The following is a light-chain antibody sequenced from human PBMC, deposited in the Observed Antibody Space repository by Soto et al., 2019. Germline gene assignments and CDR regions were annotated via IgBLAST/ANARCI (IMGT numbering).Light chain of an antibody. V-gene: IGLV2-14*01. CDR1: SSDVGGYNY. CDR2: EVS. J-gene: IGLJ3*02. CDR3: SSYTSSSTRV. Sequence: QSVLTQPASVSGSPGQSITISCTGTSSDVGGYNYVSWYQQHPGKAPKLMIYEVSNRPSGVSIRFSGSKSGNTASLTISGLQAEDEADYYCSSYTSSSTRVFGGGTKVTVL.